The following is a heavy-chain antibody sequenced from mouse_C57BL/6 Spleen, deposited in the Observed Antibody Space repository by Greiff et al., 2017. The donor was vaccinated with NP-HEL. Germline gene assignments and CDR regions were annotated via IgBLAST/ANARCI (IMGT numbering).Heavy chain of an antibody. CDR2: INPGSGGT. CDR1: GYAFTNYL. V-gene: IGHV1-54*01. CDR3: ARYDYDYDGIGYWYFDV. Sequence: VQLQQSGAELVRPGTSVKVSCKASGYAFTNYLIEWVKQRPGQGLEWIGVINPGSGGTNYNEKFKGKATLTADKSSSTAYMQLSSLTSEDSAVYFCARYDYDYDGIGYWYFDVWGTGTTVTVSS. J-gene: IGHJ1*03. D-gene: IGHD2-4*01.